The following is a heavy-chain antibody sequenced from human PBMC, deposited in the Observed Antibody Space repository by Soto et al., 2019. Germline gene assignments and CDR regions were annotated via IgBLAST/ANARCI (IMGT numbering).Heavy chain of an antibody. D-gene: IGHD4-4*01. J-gene: IGHJ6*02. CDR2: IGSDGSTT. CDR1: GVTFSVYW. CDR3: ARPGYSNYGPGVDV. Sequence: EVQLVESGGGLVQPGGSLRLSCAASGVTFSVYWMHWVRQAPGKGLVWVSRIGSDGSTTSYADSVKGRFTISRDNAKSTLYLQMNSLRAQDTAVYYCARPGYSNYGPGVDVWGQGTTVTVSS. V-gene: IGHV3-74*01.